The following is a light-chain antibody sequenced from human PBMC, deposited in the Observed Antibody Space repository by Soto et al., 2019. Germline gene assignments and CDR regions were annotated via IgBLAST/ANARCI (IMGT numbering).Light chain of an antibody. CDR1: QSISSW. Sequence: DIHMTQSPSTLSSSLGDRVTITFLASQSISSWLAWYQQKPGKAPKLLIYDASSLESGVPSRFSGSGSGTEFTLTISSLQPDDFATYYCQQYNSYPALTFGGGTKVDIK. CDR3: QQYNSYPALT. J-gene: IGKJ4*01. V-gene: IGKV1-5*01. CDR2: DAS.